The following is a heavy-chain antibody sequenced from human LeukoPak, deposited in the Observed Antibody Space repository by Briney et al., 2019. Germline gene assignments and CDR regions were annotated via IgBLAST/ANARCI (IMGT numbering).Heavy chain of an antibody. Sequence: SETLSLTCTVSGGSMRSYYWSWIRQPPGKGLEWIGYIYYSGSTNYNPSLMSRVSISVDTSKNQFSLNLRSVTAADTAVYYCATTWAASGAQYFQHWGQGTLVTVSS. V-gene: IGHV4-59*01. D-gene: IGHD2-15*01. J-gene: IGHJ1*01. CDR1: GGSMRSYY. CDR3: ATTWAASGAQYFQH. CDR2: IYYSGST.